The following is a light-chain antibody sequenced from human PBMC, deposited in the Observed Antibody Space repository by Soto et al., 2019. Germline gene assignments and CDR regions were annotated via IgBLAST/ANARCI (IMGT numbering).Light chain of an antibody. J-gene: IGKJ5*01. Sequence: EIVMTQSPATLSVSPGESATLSCRASQSVSSNYLAWYQQKPGQAPRLLIYDASNRATGIPARFSGSGSGTDFTLTISSLEPEDFAVYYCQQRSNWPPITLGQGTRLEI. CDR2: DAS. V-gene: IGKV3-11*01. CDR1: QSVSSNY. CDR3: QQRSNWPPIT.